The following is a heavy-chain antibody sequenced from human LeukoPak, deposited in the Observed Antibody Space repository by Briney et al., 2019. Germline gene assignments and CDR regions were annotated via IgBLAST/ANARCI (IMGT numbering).Heavy chain of an antibody. CDR2: VNHSGYT. V-gene: IGHV4-34*01. D-gene: IGHD2-2*01. J-gene: IGHJ5*02. Sequence: PSETLSLTCAVSGTSFSSYYWSWIRQPPGKGLEWIGEVNHSGYTNDNPSLKSRVTISVDTSKNQFSLRLRSVTATDTAVYYCARRGYCSSTSCYEYWFDPWGQGTLVTVSS. CDR3: ARRGYCSSTSCYEYWFDP. CDR1: GTSFSSYY.